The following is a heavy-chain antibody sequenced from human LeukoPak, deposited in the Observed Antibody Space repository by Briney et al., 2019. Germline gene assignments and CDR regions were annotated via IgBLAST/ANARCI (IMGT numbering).Heavy chain of an antibody. D-gene: IGHD4/OR15-4a*01. CDR3: ASADGAYGGNLHYFDY. CDR2: IYTSGST. Sequence: SQTLSLTCTVSGGSIGSGSYYWSWIRQPAGKGLEWIGRIYTSGSTNYNPSLKSRVTISVDTSKNQFSLKLSSVTAADTAVYYCASADGAYGGNLHYFDYWGQGTLVTGSS. CDR1: GGSIGSGSYY. V-gene: IGHV4-61*02. J-gene: IGHJ4*02.